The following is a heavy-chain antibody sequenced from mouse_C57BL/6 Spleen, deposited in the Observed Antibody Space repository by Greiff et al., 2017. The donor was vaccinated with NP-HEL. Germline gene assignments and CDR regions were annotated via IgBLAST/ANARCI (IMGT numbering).Heavy chain of an antibody. V-gene: IGHV1-82*01. J-gene: IGHJ3*01. CDR2: IYPGDGDT. D-gene: IGHD2-2*01. CDR1: GYAFSSSW. CDR3: AREENGYHEGFAY. Sequence: VQLHQSGPELVKPGASVKISCKASGYAFSSSWMNWVKQRPGKGLEWIGRIYPGDGDTNYNGKFKGKATLTADQSSSTAYMQLSSLTSEDSAVYFCAREENGYHEGFAYWGQGTLVTVSA.